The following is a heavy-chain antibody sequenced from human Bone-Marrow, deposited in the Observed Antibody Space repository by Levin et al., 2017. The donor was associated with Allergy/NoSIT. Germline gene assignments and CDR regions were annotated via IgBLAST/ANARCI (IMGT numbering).Heavy chain of an antibody. D-gene: IGHD2-2*01. CDR1: GFTFSAYT. CDR3: ARSSTDY. CDR2: ITSSGSDM. J-gene: IGHJ4*02. Sequence: GESLKISCVASGFTFSAYTMNWVRPAPGKGLEWVSSITSSGSDMYYADSVKGRFTISRDNAENSVYLQMNSLRAEDTAVYYCARSSTDYWGPGTLVTVSS. V-gene: IGHV3-21*01.